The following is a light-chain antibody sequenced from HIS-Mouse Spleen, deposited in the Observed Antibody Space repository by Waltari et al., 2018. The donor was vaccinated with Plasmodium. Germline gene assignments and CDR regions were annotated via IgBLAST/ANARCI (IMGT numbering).Light chain of an antibody. CDR3: QQNYNTWT. CDR1: QSISSY. V-gene: IGKV1-39*01. CDR2: AAS. J-gene: IGKJ1*01. Sequence: DIQMTQSPYSLSASVGDIITITCRASQSISSYLNWYLQKPGKAPKLLIYAASSLQSGVPSRFSGSGSGTDFTLTISSLQPEDFATYYCQQNYNTWTFGQGTKVEIK.